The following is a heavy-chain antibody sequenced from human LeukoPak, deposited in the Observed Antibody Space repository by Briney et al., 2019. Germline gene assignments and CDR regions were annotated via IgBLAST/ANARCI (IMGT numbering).Heavy chain of an antibody. CDR1: GFSFSIYA. CDR3: ARSAAASGPNWFDP. D-gene: IGHD6-13*01. CDR2: ISSNGDST. Sequence: GGSLRLSCTASGFSFSIYAMHWVRQAPGKGLEYVSSISSNGDSTYYTNSVKGRFIISRDNSKNTLYLQMGSLRPEDMAMYYCARSAAASGPNWFDPWGQGTLVTVSS. J-gene: IGHJ5*02. V-gene: IGHV3-64*01.